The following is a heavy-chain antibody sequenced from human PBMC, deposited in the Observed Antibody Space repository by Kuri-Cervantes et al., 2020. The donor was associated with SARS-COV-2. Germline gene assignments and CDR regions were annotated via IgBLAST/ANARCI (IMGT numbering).Heavy chain of an antibody. Sequence: LSLTCAASGFTFSSYAMHWVRQGSGKGLERVGRVRGKANNYATAYAASVKGRFTISRDDSKNMAYLQMNSLKTEDTAVCYCTTLIDYWGQGALVTVSS. V-gene: IGHV3-73*01. CDR1: GFTFSSYA. CDR2: VRGKANNYAT. CDR3: TTLIDY. J-gene: IGHJ4*02.